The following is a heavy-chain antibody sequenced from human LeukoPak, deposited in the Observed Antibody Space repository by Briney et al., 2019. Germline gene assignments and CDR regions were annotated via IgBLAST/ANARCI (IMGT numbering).Heavy chain of an antibody. CDR2: MNPNSGNT. CDR3: ARSRGTTVYYYYMDV. D-gene: IGHD1-1*01. Sequence: APVKVSCKASGYTFTSYDINWVRQATGQGLEWMGWMNPNSGNTGYAQKFQGRVTMTRNTSISTAYMELSSLRSEDTAVYYCARSRGTTVYYYYMDVWGKGTTVTVSS. V-gene: IGHV1-8*01. J-gene: IGHJ6*03. CDR1: GYTFTSYD.